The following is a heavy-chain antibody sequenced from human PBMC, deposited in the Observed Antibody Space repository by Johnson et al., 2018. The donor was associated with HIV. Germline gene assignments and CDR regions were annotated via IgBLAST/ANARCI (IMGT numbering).Heavy chain of an antibody. J-gene: IGHJ3*02. D-gene: IGHD2-21*02. CDR1: GFTVSSNY. CDR2: IYSGGST. V-gene: IGHV3-66*01. Sequence: VQLVESGGGLVQPGGSLRLSCAASGFTVSSNYMSWVRQAPGKGLEWVSVIYSGGSTYYADSVKGRFTFSRDNSKNTLYLQMNSLRAEDTAVYYCASGALAYCGGDCYSDAFDIWGQGTMVTVSS. CDR3: ASGALAYCGGDCYSDAFDI.